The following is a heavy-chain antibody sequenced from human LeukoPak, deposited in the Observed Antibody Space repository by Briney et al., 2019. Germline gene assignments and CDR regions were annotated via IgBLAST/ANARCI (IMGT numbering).Heavy chain of an antibody. Sequence: SETLSLTCAVYGGSFSGYYWSWIRQPPGKGLEWIGEINHSGSTNYNPSLKSRVTVSVDTSKNQFSLKLSSVTAADTAVYYCARQKYSSRRDYFDYWGQGTLVTVSS. CDR3: ARQKYSSRRDYFDY. CDR1: GGSFSGYY. D-gene: IGHD6-6*01. CDR2: INHSGST. V-gene: IGHV4-34*01. J-gene: IGHJ4*02.